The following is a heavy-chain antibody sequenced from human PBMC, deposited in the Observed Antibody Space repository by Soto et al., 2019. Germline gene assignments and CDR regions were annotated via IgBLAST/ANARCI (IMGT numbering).Heavy chain of an antibody. J-gene: IGHJ6*02. CDR2: ISYDGSNK. CDR1: GFTFSNNA. Sequence: QVQLVESGGGVVQPGRSLRLSCAASGFTFSNNAMDWVRQAPGKGLEWVAVISYDGSNKYIAESVKGRFTISRDNSKNRLFLQMNSLRAEDTAVYYCSRGTTTSAFSAMGVWGQGTTVTVSS. D-gene: IGHD1-1*01. CDR3: SRGTTTSAFSAMGV. V-gene: IGHV3-30-3*01.